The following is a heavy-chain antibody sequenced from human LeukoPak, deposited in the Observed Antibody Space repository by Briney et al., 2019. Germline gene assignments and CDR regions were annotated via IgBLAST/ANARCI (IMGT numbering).Heavy chain of an antibody. D-gene: IGHD5-18*01. Sequence: SETLSLTCAVYGGSFSGYYWSWIRQPPGKGLEWIGEINHSGSTNYNPSLKSRVTISVDTSKNQFSLKLSSVTAADTAVYYCAREGQGYSYGNFDYWGQGTLVTVSS. V-gene: IGHV4-34*01. J-gene: IGHJ4*02. CDR1: GGSFSGYY. CDR3: AREGQGYSYGNFDY. CDR2: INHSGST.